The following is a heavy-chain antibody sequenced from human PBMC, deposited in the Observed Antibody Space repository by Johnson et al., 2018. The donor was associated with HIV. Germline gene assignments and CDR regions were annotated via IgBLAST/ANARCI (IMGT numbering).Heavy chain of an antibody. CDR2: ISYDGSNK. CDR3: ARDRIAARLWAFDI. CDR1: RFTFSSYA. J-gene: IGHJ3*02. Sequence: QVQLVESGGGVVQPGRSLRLSCAASRFTFSSYAMHWVRQAPGKGLEWVAVISYDGSNKYYADSVKGRFTISRDNSKNTLYLQMNSLRAEDTAVYYCARDRIAARLWAFDIWGQGTMVTGSS. V-gene: IGHV3-30*14. D-gene: IGHD6-25*01.